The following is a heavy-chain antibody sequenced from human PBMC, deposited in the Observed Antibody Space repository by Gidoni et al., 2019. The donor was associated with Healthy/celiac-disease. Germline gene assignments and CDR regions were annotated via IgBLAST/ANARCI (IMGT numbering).Heavy chain of an antibody. Sequence: QVQLVQSGAEVKKPGSSVKVSCNASGGTFSSYAISWVRQAPGQGLEWMGGIIPIFGTANYEQKFQGRVTITADESTSTAYMELSSLRSEDTAVYYCARARRLSPFDYWGQGTLVTVSS. CDR1: GGTFSSYA. CDR2: IIPIFGTA. J-gene: IGHJ4*02. D-gene: IGHD3-16*01. V-gene: IGHV1-69*01. CDR3: ARARRLSPFDY.